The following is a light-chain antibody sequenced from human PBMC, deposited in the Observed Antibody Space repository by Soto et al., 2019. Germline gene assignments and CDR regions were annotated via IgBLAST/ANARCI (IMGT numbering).Light chain of an antibody. J-gene: IGLJ1*01. CDR2: STN. CDR3: MLYMGSGIYV. V-gene: IGLV8-61*01. CDR1: SGSVSTSYY. Sequence: QTVVTQEPSFSVSPGGTVTLTCGLSSGSVSTSYYPSWYQQTPGQAPRTLIYSTNTXXXXXXDRFSGSILGNKAALTITGXXXXXXXXYYCMLYMGSGIYVFGTGTKVTVL.